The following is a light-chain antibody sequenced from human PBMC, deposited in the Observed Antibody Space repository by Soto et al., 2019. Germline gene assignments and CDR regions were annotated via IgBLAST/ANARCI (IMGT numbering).Light chain of an antibody. Sequence: PGESATLSCRTSQPVSSNFLAWYQQKPGQAPRLLIYGVSSRASGIPDRFFGSGFGTDFTLTINRLEPEDFAVYYCQQYANSPITFGQGTRLEI. CDR3: QQYANSPIT. CDR1: QPVSSNF. CDR2: GVS. V-gene: IGKV3-20*01. J-gene: IGKJ5*01.